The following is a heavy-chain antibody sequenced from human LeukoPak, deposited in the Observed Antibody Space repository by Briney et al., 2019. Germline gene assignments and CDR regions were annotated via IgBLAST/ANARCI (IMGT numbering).Heavy chain of an antibody. CDR3: AREGGQVGDYVWGSYRPTEDPFDY. J-gene: IGHJ4*02. D-gene: IGHD3-16*02. V-gene: IGHV7-4-1*02. CDR1: GYTFTSYA. Sequence: ASVKVSCKASGYTFTSYAMNWVRQAPGQGLEWMGWINTNTGNPTYAQGFTGRFVFSLDTSVSTAYLQISSLKAEDTAVYYCAREGGQVGDYVWGSYRPTEDPFDYWGQGTLVTVSS. CDR2: INTNTGNP.